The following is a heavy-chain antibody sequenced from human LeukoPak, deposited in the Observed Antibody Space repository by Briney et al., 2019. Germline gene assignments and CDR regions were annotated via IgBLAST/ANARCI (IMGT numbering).Heavy chain of an antibody. D-gene: IGHD4-23*01. Sequence: PGGSLRLSCAASGFTFSSYGMHWVRQAPGKGLEWVAFIRYDGSNKYYADSVKGRFTISRDNSKNTLYLQMNSLRAEDTAVYYCARDQTRLFDYRGQGTLVTVSS. CDR2: IRYDGSNK. CDR1: GFTFSSYG. V-gene: IGHV3-30*02. CDR3: ARDQTRLFDY. J-gene: IGHJ4*02.